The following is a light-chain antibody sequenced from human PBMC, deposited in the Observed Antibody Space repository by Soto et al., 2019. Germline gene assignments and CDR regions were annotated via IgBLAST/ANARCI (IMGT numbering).Light chain of an antibody. CDR2: AAS. V-gene: IGKV1-39*01. CDR1: QTINNR. J-gene: IGKJ1*01. Sequence: DIEMTQSPSSLSASVGDRVTITCRASQTINNRLNWYQQKPGKAPSLLIYAASSLQSGVPSRFSGSGSGTDFTLTFSSLQPEDFATYYCQQSYTTPRTFGQGTKVEVK. CDR3: QQSYTTPRT.